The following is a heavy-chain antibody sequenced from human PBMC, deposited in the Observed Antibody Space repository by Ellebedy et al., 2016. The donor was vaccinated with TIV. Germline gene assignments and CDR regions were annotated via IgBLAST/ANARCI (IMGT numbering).Heavy chain of an antibody. CDR1: GFTFNNYN. CDR3: ARDMGRWLQFLAY. Sequence: GESLKISCAASGFTFNNYNMIWVRQAPGKGLEWISYISSDAITTDYADSVKGRFTISRDNAKASVYLQTNSLRAEDTAVYYCARDMGRWLQFLAYWGQGTLVTVSS. D-gene: IGHD5-24*01. CDR2: ISSDAITT. J-gene: IGHJ4*02. V-gene: IGHV3-48*03.